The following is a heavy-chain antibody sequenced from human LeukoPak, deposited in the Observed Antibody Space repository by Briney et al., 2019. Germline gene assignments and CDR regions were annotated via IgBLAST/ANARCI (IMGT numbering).Heavy chain of an antibody. CDR1: GFTVSSNY. V-gene: IGHV3-66*02. D-gene: IGHD6-13*01. J-gene: IGHJ4*02. Sequence: GGSLRLSCAASGFTVSSNYMSWVRQAPGKGLEWVSVIYSGGSTYYADSVKGRCTISRDNSKNTLYLQMNSLRAEDTAVYYCARGPHSIVAAGGGFDYWGQGTLVTVSS. CDR3: ARGPHSIVAAGGGFDY. CDR2: IYSGGST.